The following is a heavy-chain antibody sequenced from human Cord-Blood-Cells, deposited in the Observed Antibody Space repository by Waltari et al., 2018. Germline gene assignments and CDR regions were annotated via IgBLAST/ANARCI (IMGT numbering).Heavy chain of an antibody. V-gene: IGHV4-39*01. Sequence: QLQLQESGPGLVKPSETLSLTCTVSGGSISSSSYYWGWIRQPPGKGLEWIGSIYYSGSTCHNPSLKSRVTISVDTSKNQFSLELSSVTAADTAVYYCARHPNTYYYDSSGYYDYWGQGTLVTVSS. CDR2: IYYSGST. CDR1: GGSISSSSYY. J-gene: IGHJ4*02. D-gene: IGHD3-22*01. CDR3: ARHPNTYYYDSSGYYDY.